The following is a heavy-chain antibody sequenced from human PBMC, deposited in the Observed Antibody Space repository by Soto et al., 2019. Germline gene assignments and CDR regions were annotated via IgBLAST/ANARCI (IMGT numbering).Heavy chain of an antibody. J-gene: IGHJ4*02. CDR2: IYWDDDK. CDR1: GFSLSTSKVG. D-gene: IGHD2-2*01. CDR3: APRDSVLVPAALCY. Sequence: QITLKESGPTLVKPTQTLTLTCTFSGFSLSTSKVGVGWIRQPPGKALEWLALIYWDDDKRYSPSLKSRLTITQDTSKNQVVLTMANIDPVDTATYSWAPRDSVLVPAALCYWGKGTLVTVSS. V-gene: IGHV2-5*02.